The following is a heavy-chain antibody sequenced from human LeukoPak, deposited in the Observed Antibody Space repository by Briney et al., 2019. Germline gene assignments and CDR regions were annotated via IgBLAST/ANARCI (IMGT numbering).Heavy chain of an antibody. CDR2: INPNSGGT. J-gene: IGHJ5*02. V-gene: IGHV1-2*02. CDR3: ARAGGRSWFDP. Sequence: ASVKVSCKASGYTFTSYAMHWVRQAPGQGLEWMGWINPNSGGTNYAQKFQGRVTMTTDTSMSTAYMELSRLTSDDTAVYYCARAGGRSWFDPWGQGTLVTVSS. CDR1: GYTFTSYA.